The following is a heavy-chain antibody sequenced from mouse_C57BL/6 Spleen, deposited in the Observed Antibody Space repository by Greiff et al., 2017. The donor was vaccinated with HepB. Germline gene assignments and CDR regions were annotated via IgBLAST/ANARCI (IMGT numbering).Heavy chain of an antibody. CDR2: INPSNGGT. V-gene: IGHV1-53*01. Sequence: QVHVKQPGTELVKPGASVKLSCKASGYTFTSYWMHWVKQRPVQGLEWIGNINPSNGGTNYNEKFKSKATGTVDKSSSTAYMQLSSLTSEDSAVYYCAIFYGYGGAMDYWGQGTSVTVSS. J-gene: IGHJ4*01. D-gene: IGHD2-2*01. CDR1: GYTFTSYW. CDR3: AIFYGYGGAMDY.